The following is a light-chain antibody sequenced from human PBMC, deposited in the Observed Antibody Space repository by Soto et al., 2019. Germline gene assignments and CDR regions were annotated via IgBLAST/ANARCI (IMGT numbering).Light chain of an antibody. J-gene: IGLJ1*01. CDR3: GSYTSSSNYV. V-gene: IGLV2-14*01. Sequence: QSALIQPASVSGSRGQSITISCTGASSDVGGYNYVSWYQQFPGRAPKVMIYEVTNRPSGVSNRFSGSKSGNTASLTISGLQAEDEADYYCGSYTSSSNYVFGTGTKLTVL. CDR1: SSDVGGYNY. CDR2: EVT.